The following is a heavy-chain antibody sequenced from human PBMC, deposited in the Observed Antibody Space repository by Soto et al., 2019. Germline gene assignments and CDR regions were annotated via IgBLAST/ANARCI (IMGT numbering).Heavy chain of an antibody. V-gene: IGHV4-31*03. Sequence: QVQLQESGPGLVKPSQTLSLTCTVSGGSISSGGYYWSWIRQHPGKGLEWIGYIYYSGSTYYNPSLKSRVTIAVDTSKNQFALKLSSVTAADTAVYYCARDRDSSGWLQFDYWGQGTLVTVSS. D-gene: IGHD6-19*01. CDR1: GGSISSGGYY. CDR3: ARDRDSSGWLQFDY. J-gene: IGHJ4*02. CDR2: IYYSGST.